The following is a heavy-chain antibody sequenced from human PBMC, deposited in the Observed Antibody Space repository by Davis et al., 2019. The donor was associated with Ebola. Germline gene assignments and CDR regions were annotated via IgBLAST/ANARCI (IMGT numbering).Heavy chain of an antibody. V-gene: IGHV1-18*01. J-gene: IGHJ6*02. CDR3: ARDRSRGVTIFGVVIDYGMDV. CDR1: GYTFTSYG. CDR2: ISAYNGNT. D-gene: IGHD3-3*01. Sequence: ASVKVSCKASGYTFTSYGISWVRQAPGPGLEWMGWISAYNGNTNYAQKFQGRFTITADESTSTAYMELSSLRSDDTAVYYCARDRSRGVTIFGVVIDYGMDVWGQGTTVTVSS.